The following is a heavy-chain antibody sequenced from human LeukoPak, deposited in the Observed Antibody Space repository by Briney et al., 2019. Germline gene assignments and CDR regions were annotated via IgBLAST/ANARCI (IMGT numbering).Heavy chain of an antibody. D-gene: IGHD2-15*01. CDR2: INHSGST. CDR1: GGSFSGYY. V-gene: IGHV4-34*01. CDR3: ARGGYCTGGSCYNWFDP. Sequence: SETLSLTCAVYGGSFSGYYWSWIRQPPGKGLEWIGEINHSGSTNYNPSLKSRVIISIDKSKNQFSVDLSSVTAADTAVYYCARGGYCTGGSCYNWFDPWGQGTLVTVSS. J-gene: IGHJ5*02.